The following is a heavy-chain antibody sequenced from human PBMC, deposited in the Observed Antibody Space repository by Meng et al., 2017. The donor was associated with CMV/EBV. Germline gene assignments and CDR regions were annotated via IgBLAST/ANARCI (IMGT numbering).Heavy chain of an antibody. D-gene: IGHD6-13*01. CDR1: GGSISNYY. V-gene: IGHV4-59*12. CDR3: ARGRGSWYFVDY. Sequence: QGQLQESGPGLVKPSETLSLTCTVSGGSISNYYWSWIRQPPGKGLEWIGEINHSGSTNYNPSLKSRVTISVDTSKNQFSLKLSSVTAADTAVYYCARGRGSWYFVDYWGQGTLVTVSS. J-gene: IGHJ4*02. CDR2: INHSGST.